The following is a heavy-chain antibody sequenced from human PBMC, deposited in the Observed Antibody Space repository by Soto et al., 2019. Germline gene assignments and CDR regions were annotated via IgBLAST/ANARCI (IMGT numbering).Heavy chain of an antibody. Sequence: EVQLVESGGGLVQPGGSLRLSCTASGFSLSDHYVDWVSQAPGKGLEWVGRSRNKANSYTTEYTASVRGRFTISRDDSRNSLYLQMDSLKTADTAVYYCSRDCTASGTYAVDYWGQGTLVTVSS. CDR1: GFSLSDHY. CDR2: SRNKANSYTT. V-gene: IGHV3-72*01. J-gene: IGHJ4*02. D-gene: IGHD3-10*01. CDR3: SRDCTASGTYAVDY.